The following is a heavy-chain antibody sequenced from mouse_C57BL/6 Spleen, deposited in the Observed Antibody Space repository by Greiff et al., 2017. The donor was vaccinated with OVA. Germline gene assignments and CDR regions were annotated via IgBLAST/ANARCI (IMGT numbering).Heavy chain of an antibody. CDR3: ARSREGIFDY. J-gene: IGHJ2*01. CDR2: INPGSGGT. V-gene: IGHV1-54*01. CDR1: GYAFTNYL. Sequence: VKLMESGAELVRPGTSVKVSCKASGYAFTNYLIEWVKQRPGQGLEWIGVINPGSGGTNYNEKFKGKATLTADKSSSTAYMQLSSLTSEDSAVYFCARSREGIFDYWGQGTTLTVSS.